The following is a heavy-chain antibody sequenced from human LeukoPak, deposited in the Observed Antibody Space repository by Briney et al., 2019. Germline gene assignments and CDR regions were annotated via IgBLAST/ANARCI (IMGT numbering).Heavy chain of an antibody. CDR3: ARENSRWFDY. J-gene: IGHJ4*02. CDR1: GGSFSRYY. V-gene: IGHV4-34*01. D-gene: IGHD6-13*01. CDR2: INHSGST. Sequence: SETLSLTCAVYGGSFSRYYWSWIRQPPGKGLEWIGEINHSGSTNYNPSLKSRVTISVDTSKNQFSLKLSSVTAADTAVYYCARENSRWFDYWGQGTLVTVSS.